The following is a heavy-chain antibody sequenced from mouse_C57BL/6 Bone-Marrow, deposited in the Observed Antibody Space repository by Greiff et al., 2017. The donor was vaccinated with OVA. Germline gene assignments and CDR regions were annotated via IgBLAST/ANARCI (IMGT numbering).Heavy chain of an antibody. Sequence: EVKLVESGGGLVKPGGSLKLSCAASGFTFSSYAMSWVRQTPEKRLEWVATISDGGSYTYYPDNVKGRFTISRDNAKNNLYLQMSHLKSEDTAMYYCARYGQFAYWGQVTLVTVSA. CDR1: GFTFSSYA. J-gene: IGHJ3*01. D-gene: IGHD1-1*02. V-gene: IGHV5-4*03. CDR2: ISDGGSYT. CDR3: ARYGQFAY.